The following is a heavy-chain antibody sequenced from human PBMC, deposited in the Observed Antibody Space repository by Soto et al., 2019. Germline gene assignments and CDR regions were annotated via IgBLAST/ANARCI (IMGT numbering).Heavy chain of an antibody. CDR2: ISSSSSTI. J-gene: IGHJ1*01. CDR3: ASLEMATIPAFQH. V-gene: IGHV3-48*02. CDR1: GFTFSSYS. Sequence: GGSLRLSCAASGFTFSSYSMNWVRRAPGKGLEWVSYISSSSSTIYYADSVKGRFTISRDNAKNSLYLLMNSLRDEDTAVYYCASLEMATIPAFQHWGQGTLVTVSS. D-gene: IGHD5-12*01.